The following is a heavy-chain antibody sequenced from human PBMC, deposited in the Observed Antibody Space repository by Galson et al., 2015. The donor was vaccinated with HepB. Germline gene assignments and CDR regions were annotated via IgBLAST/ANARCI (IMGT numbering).Heavy chain of an antibody. CDR1: GFTLRNFW. CDR2: IKQDGSEK. V-gene: IGHV3-7*03. Sequence: SLRLSCAASGFTLRNFWMSWVRQAPGKGLEWVANIKQDGSEKYYVDSVKGRFTISRDNAKNSLYLQMNSLRADDTAVYHCARENPYTSGYYGGYRADAFDFWGQGTMVTVSS. D-gene: IGHD5-12*01. J-gene: IGHJ3*01. CDR3: ARENPYTSGYYGGYRADAFDF.